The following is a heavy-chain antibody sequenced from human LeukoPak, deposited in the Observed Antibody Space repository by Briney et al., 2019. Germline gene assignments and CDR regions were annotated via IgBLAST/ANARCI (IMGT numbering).Heavy chain of an antibody. CDR3: VKLSTVTHRAFDV. J-gene: IGHJ3*01. V-gene: IGHV5-51*01. D-gene: IGHD4-11*01. CDR1: EYSFTTYW. Sequence: AGESLKISCKGSEYSFTTYWIGWVRHMPGKGLDCMGIINPGDSDTTYSPSFQGHVTISADKSISTAYLQWSSLKASDTAMYYCVKLSTVTHRAFDVWGQGTMVTVSS. CDR2: INPGDSDT.